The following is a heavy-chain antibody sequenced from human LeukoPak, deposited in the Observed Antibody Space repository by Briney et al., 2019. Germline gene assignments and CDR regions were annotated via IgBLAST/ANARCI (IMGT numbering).Heavy chain of an antibody. J-gene: IGHJ4*02. V-gene: IGHV3-53*01. Sequence: GGSLRLSCAASGFTVSSNYMSWVRQAPGKGLEWVSVIYSGGSTYYADSVKGRFTISRDNFKNTLYLQMNSLRAEDAAVYYCARYYYDILTDYHFDYWGQGTLVTVSS. CDR3: ARYYYDILTDYHFDY. CDR1: GFTVSSNY. D-gene: IGHD3-9*01. CDR2: IYSGGST.